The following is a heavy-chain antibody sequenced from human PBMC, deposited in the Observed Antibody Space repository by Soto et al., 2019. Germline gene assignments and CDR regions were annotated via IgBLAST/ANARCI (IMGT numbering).Heavy chain of an antibody. J-gene: IGHJ4*02. CDR3: AKALVPALTAKFGY. V-gene: IGHV3-23*01. CDR2: VTASGGGT. D-gene: IGHD5-18*01. Sequence: PGGSLRLSCAASGFIFNNYAMTWVRQAPGKGLEWVSTVTASGGGTFYANSVKGRFTTSRDNSRNTLHLQMSSLRVEDTALYYCAKALVPALTAKFGYWDQGTLVTVSS. CDR1: GFIFNNYA.